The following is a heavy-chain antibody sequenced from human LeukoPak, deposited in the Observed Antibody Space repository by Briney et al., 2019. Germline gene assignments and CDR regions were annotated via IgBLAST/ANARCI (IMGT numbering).Heavy chain of an antibody. CDR3: ARQGDDDASDI. V-gene: IGHV4-38-2*01. CDR2: IYHSGST. CDR1: GYSISSGYY. D-gene: IGHD3-16*01. J-gene: IGHJ3*02. Sequence: PSETLSLTCAVSGYSISSGYYWGWIRQPPGKGLEWIGSIYHSGSTYYNPSLKSRVTISVDASKNQFSLKLSSVTAADTAVYYCARQGDDDASDIWGQGTMVTVSS.